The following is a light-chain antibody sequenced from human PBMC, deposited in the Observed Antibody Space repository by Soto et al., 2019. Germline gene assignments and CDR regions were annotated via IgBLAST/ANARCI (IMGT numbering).Light chain of an antibody. CDR2: EVS. V-gene: IGLV2-14*01. Sequence: QSVLTQPASVSGSPGQSITISCTGTSSDVGGYNSVSWYQQHPGKAPKVMIYEVSNRPSGVSNRFSGSKSGNTASLTISEFQAEDEADYYCTSYTSSSTLVFGGGTKVTVL. J-gene: IGLJ2*01. CDR1: SSDVGGYNS. CDR3: TSYTSSSTLV.